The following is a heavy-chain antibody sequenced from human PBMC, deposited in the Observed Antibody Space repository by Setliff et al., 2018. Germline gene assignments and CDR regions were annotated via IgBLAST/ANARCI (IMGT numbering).Heavy chain of an antibody. CDR1: GFTFSAHY. D-gene: IGHD5-18*01. Sequence: ESLKISCAASGFTFSAHYMDWLRQPPGKGLEWIGEINHSGSTNYNPSLKSRVTISVDTSKNQFSLKLSSVTAADTAVYYCARAPGYSYGYYYYGMDVWGQGTTVTVSS. CDR2: INHSGST. J-gene: IGHJ6*02. CDR3: ARAPGYSYGYYYYGMDV. V-gene: IGHV4-34*01.